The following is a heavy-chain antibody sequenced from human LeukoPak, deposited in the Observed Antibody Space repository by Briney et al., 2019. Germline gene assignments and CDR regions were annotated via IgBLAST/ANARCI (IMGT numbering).Heavy chain of an antibody. J-gene: IGHJ4*02. CDR3: ARTNYYDSNRAYYRQFDY. D-gene: IGHD3-22*01. Sequence: GGSLRLSCAASGFTFSSYWMHWVRQAPGEGLMWVSRINSDGRSTDYADSVKGRFTISRDNAQNTLYLQMNSLRAADTAVYYCARTNYYDSNRAYYRQFDYWGQGTLVTVSS. CDR2: INSDGRST. V-gene: IGHV3-74*01. CDR1: GFTFSSYW.